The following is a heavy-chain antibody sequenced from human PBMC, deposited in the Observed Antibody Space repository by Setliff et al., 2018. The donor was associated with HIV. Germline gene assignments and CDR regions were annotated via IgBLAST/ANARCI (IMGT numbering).Heavy chain of an antibody. CDR3: ARLSVVTATRIYYFDY. D-gene: IGHD2-21*02. CDR2: IYPGDSDT. CDR1: GYSFTSYW. Sequence: RGESLKISCKGSGYSFTSYWIGWVRQMPGKGLEWMVIIYPGDSDTKYSPSFQGQVTISADKSISTAYLQWSSLKASDTAMYYCARLSVVTATRIYYFDYWGQGTLVTVSS. J-gene: IGHJ4*02. V-gene: IGHV5-51*01.